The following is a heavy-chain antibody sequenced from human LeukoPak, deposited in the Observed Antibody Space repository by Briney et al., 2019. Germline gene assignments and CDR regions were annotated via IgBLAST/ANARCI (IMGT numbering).Heavy chain of an antibody. V-gene: IGHV4-39*07. CDR2: IYYSGST. Sequence: SETLSLTCTVSGGSISSSYSYWGWIRQPPGKGLEWIGNIYYSGSTYYNPSLKSRVTISVDTSKNHFSLKLNSVTAADTAVYYCASNSVGAPEIKGYYYMDVWGKGTTVTVSS. J-gene: IGHJ6*03. CDR3: ASNSVGAPEIKGYYYMDV. CDR1: GGSISSSYSY. D-gene: IGHD1-26*01.